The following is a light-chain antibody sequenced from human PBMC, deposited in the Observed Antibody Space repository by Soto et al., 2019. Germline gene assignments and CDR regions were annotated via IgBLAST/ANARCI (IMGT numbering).Light chain of an antibody. J-gene: IGKJ2*01. CDR3: HQYYATPPT. CDR2: WAS. CDR1: QSVLYSSNNKNY. V-gene: IGKV4-1*01. Sequence: DIVMTQSPDSLAVSLGERATINCKSSQSVLYSSNNKNYLAWYQQRPGQPPKLLIYWASTRESGVPDRFSGSGCGTDFTLTISSLQAEDVAVYYCHQYYATPPTFGQGTKLEI.